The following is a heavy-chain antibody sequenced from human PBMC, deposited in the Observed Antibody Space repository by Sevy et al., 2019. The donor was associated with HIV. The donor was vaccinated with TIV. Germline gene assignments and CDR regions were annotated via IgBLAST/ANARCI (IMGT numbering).Heavy chain of an antibody. V-gene: IGHV3-48*04. CDR1: GFTFSNYN. CDR3: ARDSLSSNYFGF. J-gene: IGHJ4*02. CDR2: ITSSGNAI. D-gene: IGHD6-6*01. Sequence: GGSLRLSCAASGFTFSNYNMNWVRQAPGKGLEWVSFITSSGNAIDYADSLKGRFTVSRDNAKNSLYLQMNSLRAEDTAVYYCARDSLSSNYFGFWGQGTLVTVSS.